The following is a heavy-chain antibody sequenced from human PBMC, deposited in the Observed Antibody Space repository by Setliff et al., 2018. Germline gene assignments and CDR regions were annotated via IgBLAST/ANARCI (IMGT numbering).Heavy chain of an antibody. CDR3: ARDLGHGGDSDY. D-gene: IGHD2-21*02. V-gene: IGHV4-38-2*02. CDR1: GYSISSGYI. Sequence: PSETLSLTCTVSGYSISSGYIWGWIRQPPGKGLEWVGIIGHTGSINYNPSLKSRLTISRDTSKNQVSLKLNSVTATDTAVYYCARDLGHGGDSDYWGQGILVTVSS. CDR2: IGHTGSI. J-gene: IGHJ4*02.